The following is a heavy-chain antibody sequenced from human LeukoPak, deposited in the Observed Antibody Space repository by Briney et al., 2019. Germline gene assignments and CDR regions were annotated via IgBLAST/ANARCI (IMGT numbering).Heavy chain of an antibody. D-gene: IGHD3-3*01. J-gene: IGHJ4*02. V-gene: IGHV3-21*01. Sequence: PGGSLRLSCAASGFTFSSYSMNWVRQAPGKGLEWVSSISSSSSYIYYADSVKGRFTISRDNAKNSLYLQMNSLRAEDTAVYYCASDYDFWSGYYRFWGQGTLVTVSS. CDR1: GFTFSSYS. CDR2: ISSSSSYI. CDR3: ASDYDFWSGYYRF.